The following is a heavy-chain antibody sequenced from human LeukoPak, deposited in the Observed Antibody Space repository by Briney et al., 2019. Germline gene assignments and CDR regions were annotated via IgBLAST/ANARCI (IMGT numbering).Heavy chain of an antibody. CDR3: ARDIDSSSSFDY. D-gene: IGHD6-6*01. V-gene: IGHV4-59*01. Sequence: PSETLSLTCTVSGGSISSYYWSWIRQPPGKGLEWIGYIYYSGSTNYNPSLKSRVTISVDTSKNQFSPKLSSVTAADTAVYYCARDIDSSSSFDYWGQGTLVTVSS. CDR1: GGSISSYY. J-gene: IGHJ4*02. CDR2: IYYSGST.